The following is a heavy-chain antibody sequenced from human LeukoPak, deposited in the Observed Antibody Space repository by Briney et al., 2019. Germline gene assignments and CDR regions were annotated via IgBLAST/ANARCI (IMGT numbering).Heavy chain of an antibody. V-gene: IGHV3-74*01. Sequence: GGSLRLSCAASGFTFSSNWMHWVRQAPGKGLVWVSRINEDGRTTNYADSVKGRFTISRDSAKNTLDLQMNSLRAEDTAVYYCVRDLGGRSGHWGQGTLVTVSS. CDR2: INEDGRTT. CDR1: GFTFSSNW. J-gene: IGHJ4*02. D-gene: IGHD1-26*01. CDR3: VRDLGGRSGH.